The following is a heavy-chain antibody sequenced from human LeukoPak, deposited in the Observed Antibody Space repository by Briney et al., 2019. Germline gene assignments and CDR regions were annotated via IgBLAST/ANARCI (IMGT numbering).Heavy chain of an antibody. V-gene: IGHV3-33*01. CDR1: GXTFSSYG. CDR2: IWSDGSNK. Sequence: PGRSLRLSCAASGXTFSSYGVHWVRQAPGKGLEWVAVIWSDGSNKYYAYSVKGRFTISRDNSKNTLYLQMNSLRVEDTAVYYCARETEQWLVQYWFDPWGQGTLVTVSS. J-gene: IGHJ5*02. CDR3: ARETEQWLVQYWFDP. D-gene: IGHD6-19*01.